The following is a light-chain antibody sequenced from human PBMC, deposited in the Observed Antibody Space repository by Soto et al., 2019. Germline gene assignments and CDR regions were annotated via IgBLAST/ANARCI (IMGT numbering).Light chain of an antibody. V-gene: IGKV1-5*03. CDR2: KAS. Sequence: DIQMTQSPSTLSGSVGDRVTITCRARQTISSWLAWYQQKPGKAPKLLIYKASTLKSGVPSRFSGSGSGTEFTLAISSLQPDDFATYYCQDYNSYSEAFGQGTKVELK. CDR3: QDYNSYSEA. J-gene: IGKJ1*01. CDR1: QTISSW.